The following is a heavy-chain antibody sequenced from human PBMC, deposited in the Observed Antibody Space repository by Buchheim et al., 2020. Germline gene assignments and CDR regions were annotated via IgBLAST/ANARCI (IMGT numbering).Heavy chain of an antibody. CDR3: ARGIPAAGTAFGY. CDR2: IYSGGPT. CDR1: GFTFSSYW. V-gene: IGHV3-66*01. Sequence: EVQLVESGGGLVQPGGSLKLSCAASGFTFSSYWMGWVRQAPGKGLEWVSLIYSGGPTYYADSVKGRFIVSRDTSKDILYIQMNTLRAEDTAVYYCARGIPAAGTAFGYWGQGTL. D-gene: IGHD6-13*01. J-gene: IGHJ4*02.